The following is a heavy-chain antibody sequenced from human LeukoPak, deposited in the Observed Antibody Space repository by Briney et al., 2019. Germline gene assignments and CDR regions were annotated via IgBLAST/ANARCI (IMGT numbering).Heavy chain of an antibody. D-gene: IGHD1-26*01. V-gene: IGHV1-8*02. CDR1: GYTFTSYG. J-gene: IGHJ5*02. Sequence: GASVKVSCKASGYTFTSYGISWVRQATGQGLEWMGWMNPNSGNTGYAQKFQGRVTMTRNTSISTAYMELSSLRSEDTAVYYCAREVRGRWELETDWFDPWGQGTLVTVSS. CDR2: MNPNSGNT. CDR3: AREVRGRWELETDWFDP.